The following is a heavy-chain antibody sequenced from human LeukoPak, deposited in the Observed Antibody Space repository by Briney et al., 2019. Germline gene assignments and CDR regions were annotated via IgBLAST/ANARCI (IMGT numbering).Heavy chain of an antibody. CDR2: IYYGGST. D-gene: IGHD5-18*01. CDR3: ARGVRGYSYGYYY. CDR1: GGSISSGSYY. J-gene: IGHJ4*02. Sequence: SETLSLTCTVSGGSISSGSYYWGWIRQPPGKGLEWIGSIYYGGSTYYNPSLKSRVTISVDTSKNQFSLNLTSVTAADTAVYYCARGVRGYSYGYYYWGQGTLVTVSS. V-gene: IGHV4-39*07.